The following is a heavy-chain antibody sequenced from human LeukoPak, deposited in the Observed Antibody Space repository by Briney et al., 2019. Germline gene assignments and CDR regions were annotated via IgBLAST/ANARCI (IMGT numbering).Heavy chain of an antibody. D-gene: IGHD3-9*01. CDR3: ARAHVALRYFDWFGDY. J-gene: IGHJ4*02. CDR1: GFTFSSYA. CDR2: ISYDGSNK. Sequence: PGGSLRLSCAASGFTFSSYAMHWVRQAPGKGLEWVAVISYDGSNKYYADSVKGRFTISRDNSKNTLYLQMNSLRAEDTAVYYCARAHVALRYFDWFGDYWGQGTLVTVSS. V-gene: IGHV3-30-3*01.